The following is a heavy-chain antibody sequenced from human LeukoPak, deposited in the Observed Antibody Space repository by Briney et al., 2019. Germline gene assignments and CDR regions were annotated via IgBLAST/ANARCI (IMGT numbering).Heavy chain of an antibody. J-gene: IGHJ6*03. V-gene: IGHV4-59*01. CDR1: GGSISSYY. CDR2: ISYSGNT. D-gene: IGHD6-13*01. CDR3: ARTTEAHSWRTRYYDYYMDV. Sequence: SETLSLTCTVSGGSISSYYWSWIRLPPGKGLEWIGYISYSGNTSYNPSLKSRVTISLDTSKNQFSLKLSSVTAADTAVYYCARTTEAHSWRTRYYDYYMDVWGKGTTVAVSS.